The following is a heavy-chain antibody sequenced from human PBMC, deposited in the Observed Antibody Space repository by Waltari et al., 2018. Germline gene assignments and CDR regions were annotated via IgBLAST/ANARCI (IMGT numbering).Heavy chain of an antibody. D-gene: IGHD7-27*01. CDR1: GFTFSTYV. CDR2: ISDAGGII. V-gene: IGHV3-23*01. J-gene: IGHJ4*02. Sequence: EVQLLESGGGMVQPGGSLRLSCAASGFTFSTYVMDWVRQAPGKGLEGVSSISDAGGIINYADSVKGRFTISRDKSKNTLYLQMNSLRADDTAVYYCARGSGVDSWGQGTLVTISS. CDR3: ARGSGVDS.